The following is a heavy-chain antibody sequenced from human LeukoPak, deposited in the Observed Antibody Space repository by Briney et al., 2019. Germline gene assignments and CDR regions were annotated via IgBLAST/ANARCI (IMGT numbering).Heavy chain of an antibody. Sequence: GASVKVSCKASGYTFTGYYMHWVRQAPGQGLEWMGWNNPNSGGTNYAQKFQGRVTMTRDTSINTAYMELSRLRSDDTAVYCCARVGGNWNYVYWGQGTLVTVSS. V-gene: IGHV1-2*02. CDR1: GYTFTGYY. D-gene: IGHD1-7*01. CDR3: ARVGGNWNYVY. CDR2: NNPNSGGT. J-gene: IGHJ4*02.